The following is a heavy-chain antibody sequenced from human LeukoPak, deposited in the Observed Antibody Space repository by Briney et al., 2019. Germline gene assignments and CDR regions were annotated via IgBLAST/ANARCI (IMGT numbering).Heavy chain of an antibody. D-gene: IGHD2-2*01. CDR2: IYHSGTT. V-gene: IGHV4-38-2*01. CDR1: GYSISSGYY. J-gene: IGHJ5*02. CDR3: ARLCKGSTSCLEIDP. Sequence: SETLSLTCAVSGYSISSGYYWGWIRQPPGKGLQWIGTIYHSGTTYYNPSLKSRVTISLDTSKIQFSLKLSSVTAADTAVYYCARLCKGSTSCLEIDPWGQGTLVTVSS.